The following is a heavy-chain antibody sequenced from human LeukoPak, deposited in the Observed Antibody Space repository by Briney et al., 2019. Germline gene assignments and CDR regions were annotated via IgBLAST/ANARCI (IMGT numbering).Heavy chain of an antibody. J-gene: IGHJ4*02. CDR1: GGSFSGYY. Sequence: SATLSLTCAVYGGSFSGYYWSWIRQPPGKGLEWIGEINHSGSTNYNPSLKSRVTISVDTSKNQFSLKLSSVTAADTAVYYCARGGFGYSYGDGLDYWGQGTLVTVSS. D-gene: IGHD5-18*01. CDR2: INHSGST. CDR3: ARGGFGYSYGDGLDY. V-gene: IGHV4-34*01.